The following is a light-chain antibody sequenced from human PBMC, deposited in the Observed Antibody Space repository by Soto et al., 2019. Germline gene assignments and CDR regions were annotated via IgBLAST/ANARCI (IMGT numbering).Light chain of an antibody. CDR2: KAY. J-gene: IGKJ1*01. CDR3: KQYDSFSVT. Sequence: DIQMTQSPSTLSGSVGDRVTITCRASQTISSWLAWYQQKPGKAPKLLIYKAYTLKSGVQPRFSGSGSGTEFTLTIRSLQPDDFATYYCKQYDSFSVTVGQGTKVDIK. CDR1: QTISSW. V-gene: IGKV1-5*03.